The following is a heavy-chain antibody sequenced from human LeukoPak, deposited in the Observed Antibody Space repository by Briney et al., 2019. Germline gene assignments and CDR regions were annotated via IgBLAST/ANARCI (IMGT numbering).Heavy chain of an antibody. CDR2: KYYSGNS. Sequence: PSETLSLTCSVSGGSISSSSYYSAWIRQPPGKGLELIGSKYYSGNSYYNPSLKSRVSISVDTSKNQFSLKLSSVTAADTAVYYCARLYSYYGLDLWGQGTTVTVSS. J-gene: IGHJ6*02. CDR1: GGSISSSSYY. V-gene: IGHV4-39*01. CDR3: ARLYSYYGLDL.